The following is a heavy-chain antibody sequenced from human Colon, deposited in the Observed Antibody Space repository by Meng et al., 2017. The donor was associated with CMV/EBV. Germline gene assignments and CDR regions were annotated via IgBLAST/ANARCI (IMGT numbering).Heavy chain of an antibody. CDR1: GGSISSTNYY. Sequence: GSLRLSCTVSGGSISSTNYYWGWIRQPPGKGLEWIGSLYYTGSTDYNPSLKSRVTISVDTSKNQFSLKLSSVTAADTAVCYCARERRYYGSRSPDNWGQGTLVTVSS. J-gene: IGHJ4*02. V-gene: IGHV4-39*07. CDR3: ARERRYYGSRSPDN. D-gene: IGHD3-10*01. CDR2: LYYTGST.